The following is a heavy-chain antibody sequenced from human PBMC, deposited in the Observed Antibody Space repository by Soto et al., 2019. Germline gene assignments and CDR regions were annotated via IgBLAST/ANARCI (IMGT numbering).Heavy chain of an antibody. Sequence: GASVKVSCKASGYTFTSCYMHWVRQAPGQGLEWMGIINPSGGSTSYAQKFQGRVTMTRDTSTSTVYMELSSLRSEDTAVYYCARDHVLLWFGESYYFDYWGQGTLVTVSS. CDR3: ARDHVLLWFGESYYFDY. CDR1: GYTFTSCY. J-gene: IGHJ4*02. CDR2: INPSGGST. D-gene: IGHD3-10*01. V-gene: IGHV1-46*03.